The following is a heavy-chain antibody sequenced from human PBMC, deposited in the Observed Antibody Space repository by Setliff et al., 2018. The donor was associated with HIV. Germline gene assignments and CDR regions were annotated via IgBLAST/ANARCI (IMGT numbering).Heavy chain of an antibody. CDR1: GYTFTSYG. CDR2: ISDYNSNT. Sequence: ASVKVSCKASGYTFTSYGLSWVRQAPGQGLEWMGWISDYNSNTEYAQKLQGRVTMTKDTSTSTAYMELRSLRPDDTAVYFCARRADYYGSGSYDYWGQGTLVTVSS. D-gene: IGHD3-10*01. CDR3: ARRADYYGSGSYDY. J-gene: IGHJ4*02. V-gene: IGHV1-18*01.